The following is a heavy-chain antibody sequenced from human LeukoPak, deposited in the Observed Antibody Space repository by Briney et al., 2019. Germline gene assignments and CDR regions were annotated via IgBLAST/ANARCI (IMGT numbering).Heavy chain of an antibody. CDR1: GFTFDDYA. V-gene: IGHV3-9*03. D-gene: IGHD6-19*01. CDR2: ISWNSGSI. J-gene: IGHJ4*02. CDR3: AKSSASSGSYYFDY. Sequence: PGRSLRLSCAASGFTFDDYAMHWVRQAPGKGLEWVSGISWNSGSIGYADSVKGRFTISRDNAKNSLYLQMNSLRAEDMALYYCAKSSASSGSYYFDYWGQGTLVTVSS.